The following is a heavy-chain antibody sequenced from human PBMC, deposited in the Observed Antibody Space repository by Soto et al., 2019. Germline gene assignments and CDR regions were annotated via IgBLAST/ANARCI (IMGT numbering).Heavy chain of an antibody. V-gene: IGHV3-30*18. CDR1: GFIFSTYG. CDR3: AKDGKVSGSGTYHIDY. D-gene: IGHD3-10*01. CDR2: ISYDGSNK. Sequence: QVKLVESGGDVVQPGRSLRLSCAASGFIFSTYGMHWVRQAPGKGLEWVAVISYDGSNKYYADSVKGRFTISRDKSQNTVYLQMNSLRGEDTAVYYCAKDGKVSGSGTYHIDYWGQGTLVTVSS. J-gene: IGHJ4*02.